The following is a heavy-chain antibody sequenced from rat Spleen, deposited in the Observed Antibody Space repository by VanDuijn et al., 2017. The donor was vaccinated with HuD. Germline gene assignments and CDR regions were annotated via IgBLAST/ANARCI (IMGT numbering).Heavy chain of an antibody. CDR2: ITHNDGNT. Sequence: EVQLVESGGGLVLPGRSLKLSCATSGFSFSKYGMQWIRQTPTKGLEWVASITHNDGNTYYPDSVKGRFTISRDNAKSTLYLQMDSLRSEDTAIYYCAIHDYSGPFDYWGQGVMVTVSS. CDR1: GFSFSKYG. CDR3: AIHDYSGPFDY. J-gene: IGHJ2*01. V-gene: IGHV5-19*01. D-gene: IGHD1-1*01.